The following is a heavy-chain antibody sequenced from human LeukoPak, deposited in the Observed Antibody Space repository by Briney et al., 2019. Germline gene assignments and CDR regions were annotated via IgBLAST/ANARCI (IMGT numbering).Heavy chain of an antibody. J-gene: IGHJ6*03. CDR3: ARDRKYYYHMDV. D-gene: IGHD1-14*01. CDR1: GGSISSGTYY. V-gene: IGHV4-39*07. Sequence: SETLSLTCTVSGGSISSGTYYWAWIRQPPGRGLEWIGTIYHSGSTCYNPSLKTRVTISVDTSKTQFSLNLTSLTVADTAVYYCARDRKYYYHMDVWGKGTTVTVSS. CDR2: IYHSGST.